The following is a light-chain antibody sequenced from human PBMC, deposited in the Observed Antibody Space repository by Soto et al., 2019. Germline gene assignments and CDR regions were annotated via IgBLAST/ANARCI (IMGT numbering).Light chain of an antibody. CDR1: QSVSSY. CDR2: DAS. J-gene: IGKJ5*01. CDR3: QQRKNWQVT. Sequence: EIVLTQSPVTLSLSPVEIATLSFRASQSVSSYLAWYQQKPGQAPRLLIYDASNRATGIPARFSGSGSGTDFTLTISSLEPEDFAIYYCQQRKNWQVTFGQGTRLEI. V-gene: IGKV3-11*01.